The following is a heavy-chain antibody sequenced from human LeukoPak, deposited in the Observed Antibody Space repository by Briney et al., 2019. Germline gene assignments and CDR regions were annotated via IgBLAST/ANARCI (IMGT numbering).Heavy chain of an antibody. V-gene: IGHV3-74*01. CDR2: ITGDGIST. Sequence: GGSPRLSCAASGFTFSGYWMHWVRQAPGMGLVWVSRITGDGISTSYADSVKGRFTISRDNAKNTLYLQMISLRAEDTAVYYCARDTGWYFDLWGRGTLVTVSS. CDR3: ARDTGWYFDL. CDR1: GFTFSGYW. D-gene: IGHD4-17*01. J-gene: IGHJ2*01.